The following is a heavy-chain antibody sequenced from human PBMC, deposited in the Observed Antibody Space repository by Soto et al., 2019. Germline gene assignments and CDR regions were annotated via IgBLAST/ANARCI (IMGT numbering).Heavy chain of an antibody. CDR3: ARGRGGGQQRREGNFDS. CDR2: MNPNSGNT. D-gene: IGHD1-26*01. J-gene: IGHJ4*02. V-gene: IGHV1-8*01. Sequence: QVQLVQSGAEVKKPGASVKVSCKASGYTFASYDVNWVRQATGQGLEWMGWMNPNSGNTGYAQNFQGRVTMTRNASISTAYMELSSMRSEDTAVYYCARGRGGGQQRREGNFDSWGPGPLVTVSS. CDR1: GYTFASYD.